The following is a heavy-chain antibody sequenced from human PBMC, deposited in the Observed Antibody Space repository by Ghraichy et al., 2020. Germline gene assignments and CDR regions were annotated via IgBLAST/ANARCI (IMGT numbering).Heavy chain of an antibody. D-gene: IGHD4-23*01. CDR3: ARGSTVVRFYYYDGMDG. V-gene: IGHV3-48*02. Sequence: GGSLRLSCVGSGFSFSGYSMNWVRQSPGKGLEWISYITSSSRTISYADSVKGRFTISRDNAQNSLYLQMNSLRDEDTAVYYCARGSTVVRFYYYDGMDGWGQGTTVTVSS. CDR1: GFSFSGYS. CDR2: ITSSSRTI. J-gene: IGHJ6*02.